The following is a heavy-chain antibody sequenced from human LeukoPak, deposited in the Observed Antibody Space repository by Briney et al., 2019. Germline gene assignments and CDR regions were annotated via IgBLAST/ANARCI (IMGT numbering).Heavy chain of an antibody. CDR2: ISGSGGST. CDR1: GFTFSSYA. D-gene: IGHD6-13*01. Sequence: PGGSLRLSCAASGFTFSSYAMSWVRQAPGKGLEWVSAISGSGGSTYYADSVKGRFTISRDNSKNTLYLQMNSLRAEDTAVYYCVKYSSSWSVQYYYYGMDVWGQGTTVTVSS. J-gene: IGHJ6*02. CDR3: VKYSSSWSVQYYYYGMDV. V-gene: IGHV3-23*01.